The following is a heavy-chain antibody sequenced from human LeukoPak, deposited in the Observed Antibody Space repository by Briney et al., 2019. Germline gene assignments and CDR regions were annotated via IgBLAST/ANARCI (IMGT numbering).Heavy chain of an antibody. CDR2: ISSSGITI. CDR3: ARGYGGGAFDI. Sequence: GGSLRLSCAGSGFTFSDYEMNWVRQAPGKGLEWVSYISSSGITIYYADSVKGRFTFFRDNSKNSLYLQMNSLRAEDTAVYYCARGYGGGAFDIWGQGTMVTVSS. D-gene: IGHD4-23*01. V-gene: IGHV3-48*03. CDR1: GFTFSDYE. J-gene: IGHJ3*02.